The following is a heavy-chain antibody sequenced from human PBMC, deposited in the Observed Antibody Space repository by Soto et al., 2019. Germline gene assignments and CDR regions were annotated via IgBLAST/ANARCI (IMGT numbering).Heavy chain of an antibody. J-gene: IGHJ6*02. V-gene: IGHV4-31*03. Sequence: PSETLSPTRTVSGGALSRGGYHWSRIRPHPRKGLEWIGYIYYSGSTYYNPSLKSRVTISVDTSKNQFSLKLSSVTAADTAVYYCARAPGSSSWRKEYYYYGMDVWGQATTVTVSS. D-gene: IGHD6-13*01. CDR2: IYYSGST. CDR3: ARAPGSSSWRKEYYYYGMDV. CDR1: GGALSRGGYH.